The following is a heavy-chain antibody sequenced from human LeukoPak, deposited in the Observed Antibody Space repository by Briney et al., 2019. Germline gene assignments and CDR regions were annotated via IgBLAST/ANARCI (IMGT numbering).Heavy chain of an antibody. J-gene: IGHJ4*02. CDR2: IYYSGST. V-gene: IGHV4-39*01. Sequence: SETLSLTCTVSGGSISSSSYYWGWIRQPPGKGLDWIGSIYYSGSTYYNPSLKSRVTISVDTSKNQLSLKLSSVTAADTAVYYCARHTSGSYGLDYWGQGTLVIVSS. D-gene: IGHD1-26*01. CDR1: GGSISSSSYY. CDR3: ARHTSGSYGLDY.